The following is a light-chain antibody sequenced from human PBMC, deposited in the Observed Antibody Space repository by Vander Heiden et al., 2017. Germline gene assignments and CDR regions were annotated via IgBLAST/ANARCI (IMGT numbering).Light chain of an antibody. J-gene: IGKJ4*01. Sequence: IQMTQSPSTLSASVGARVTITCRASQTINNWLAWYQQKPGQAPKPLIYDASSLESGVPSRFSGSGSGTEFTLTINGLQPDDFATYYCQQYERYSFTFGGGTKVEVK. V-gene: IGKV1-5*01. CDR3: QQYERYSFT. CDR1: QTINNW. CDR2: DAS.